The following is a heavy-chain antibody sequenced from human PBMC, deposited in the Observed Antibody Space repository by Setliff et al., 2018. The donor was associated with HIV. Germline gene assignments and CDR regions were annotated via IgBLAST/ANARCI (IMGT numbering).Heavy chain of an antibody. J-gene: IGHJ6*02. CDR2: IDGSGGST. Sequence: PGGSLRLSCAASGFTFSSYAMSWVRQAPGKGLEWVSAIDGSGGSTYYADSVKGRFTVSRDNSKNTLYLQMNSLRAEDTAVYYCAKDGGSPSHSSSGYYYYGMDVWGQGTTVTVSS. V-gene: IGHV3-23*01. CDR1: GFTFSSYA. CDR3: AKDGGSPSHSSSGYYYYGMDV. D-gene: IGHD3-16*01.